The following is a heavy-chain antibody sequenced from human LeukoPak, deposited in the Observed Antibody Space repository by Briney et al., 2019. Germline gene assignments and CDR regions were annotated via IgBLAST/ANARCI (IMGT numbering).Heavy chain of an antibody. D-gene: IGHD1-26*01. CDR2: IRYDGSNK. J-gene: IGHJ4*02. V-gene: IGHV3-30*02. CDR1: GFTFSSYG. CDR3: AKRGLVGATSPSPFGY. Sequence: GGSLRLSCAASGFTFSSYGMHWVRQAPGKGLEWVAFIRYDGSNKYYADSVKGRFTISRDNSKNTLYLQMNSLRAEDTAVYYCAKRGLVGATSPSPFGYWGQGTLVTVSS.